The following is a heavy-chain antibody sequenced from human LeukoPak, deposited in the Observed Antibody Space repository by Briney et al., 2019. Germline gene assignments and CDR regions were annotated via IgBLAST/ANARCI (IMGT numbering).Heavy chain of an antibody. CDR1: GFTFSSYA. J-gene: IGHJ4*02. V-gene: IGHV3-23*01. Sequence: GGSLRLSCAASGFTFSSYAMSWVRQAPGKGLEWVSPISGCGSSTYYADSVKGRFTISRDNSKNTLYLQMNSLRAEDTAVYYCAKGVAVASPYYFDYWGQGTLVTVSS. D-gene: IGHD6-19*01. CDR2: ISGCGSST. CDR3: AKGVAVASPYYFDY.